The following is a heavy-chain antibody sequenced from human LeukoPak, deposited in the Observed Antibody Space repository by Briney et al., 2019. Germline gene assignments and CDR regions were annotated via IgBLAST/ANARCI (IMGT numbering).Heavy chain of an antibody. CDR2: MNPNSGNT. D-gene: IGHD3-22*01. V-gene: IGHV1-8*01. Sequence: ASVKVSCKASGYTFTSYDINWVRQATGQGLEWMGWMNPNSGNTGYAQKFQGRVTMTRNTSISTAYMELSSLRSEDTAVHYCARGYYDSSGYYSFDYWGQGTLVTVSS. CDR3: ARGYYDSSGYYSFDY. J-gene: IGHJ4*02. CDR1: GYTFTSYD.